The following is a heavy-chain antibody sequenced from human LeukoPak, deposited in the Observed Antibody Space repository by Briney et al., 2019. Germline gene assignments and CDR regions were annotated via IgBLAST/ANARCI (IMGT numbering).Heavy chain of an antibody. CDR3: ARGGPGIVVVPAARLHYYYYGMDV. CDR2: INHSGST. CDR1: GGSFSGYY. Sequence: SETLSLTCAVYGGSFSGYYWSWIRQPPGKGLEWIGEINHSGSTNYNPSLKSRVTISVDTSKNQFSLKLSSVTAADTAVYYCARGGPGIVVVPAARLHYYYYGMDVWGKGTTVTVSS. D-gene: IGHD2-2*01. V-gene: IGHV4-34*01. J-gene: IGHJ6*04.